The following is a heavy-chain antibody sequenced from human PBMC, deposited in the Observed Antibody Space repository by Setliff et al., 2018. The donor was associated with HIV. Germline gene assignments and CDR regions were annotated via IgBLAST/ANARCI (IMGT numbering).Heavy chain of an antibody. J-gene: IGHJ6*02. CDR2: ISAYNDNT. Sequence: ASVKVSCKASGYTFTAYGITWVRQAPGQGLEWMGWISAYNDNTNYAQKLQGRVTMTTDTSTSTAYMELRSLRSDDTAVYYCAREQLGFGPPRGMDVWGQGTTVTV. V-gene: IGHV1-18*01. CDR1: GYTFTAYG. CDR3: AREQLGFGPPRGMDV. D-gene: IGHD6-13*01.